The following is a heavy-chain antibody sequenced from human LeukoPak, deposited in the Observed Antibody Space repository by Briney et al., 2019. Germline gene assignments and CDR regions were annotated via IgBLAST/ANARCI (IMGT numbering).Heavy chain of an antibody. CDR2: ISGSGGST. D-gene: IGHD3-10*01. CDR1: GFTFSGYA. V-gene: IGHV3-23*01. J-gene: IGHJ4*02. Sequence: PGGSLRLSCAASGFTFSGYAMSWVRQAPGKGLEWVSAISGSGGSTYYADSVKGRFTISRDNSKNTLYLQMNSLRAEDTAVYYCAGHLWFGESWYFDYWGQGTLVTVSS. CDR3: AGHLWFGESWYFDY.